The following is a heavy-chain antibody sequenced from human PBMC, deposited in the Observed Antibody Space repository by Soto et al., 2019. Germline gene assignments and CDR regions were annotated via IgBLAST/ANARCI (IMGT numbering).Heavy chain of an antibody. Sequence: ASVKVSCKASGGTFSSYAISWVRQAPGQGLEWMGGIIPIFGTANYAQKFQGRVTITADESTSTAYMELSSLRSEDTAVYYCARDRGGYCISTSCSPGYYYGMDVWGQGTTVTVSS. J-gene: IGHJ6*02. CDR1: GGTFSSYA. CDR3: ARDRGGYCISTSCSPGYYYGMDV. D-gene: IGHD2-2*01. V-gene: IGHV1-69*13. CDR2: IIPIFGTA.